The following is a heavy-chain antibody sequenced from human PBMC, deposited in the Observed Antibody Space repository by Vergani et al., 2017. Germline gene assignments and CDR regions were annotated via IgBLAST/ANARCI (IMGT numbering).Heavy chain of an antibody. CDR1: GGSISPYY. D-gene: IGHD3-9*01. CDR3: ARRSGIVYDIFSGTQYFFDF. Sequence: QVQLQESGPGLVKPSETLFLTCIVSGGSISPYYWSWIRQPAGKGLEWIGRIYTSESTNYNPSLKSRVTMSVDTSKNQFSLKLSSVTAADTAVYYCARRSGIVYDIFSGTQYFFDFWGQGTLVTVSS. V-gene: IGHV4-4*07. J-gene: IGHJ4*02. CDR2: IYTSEST.